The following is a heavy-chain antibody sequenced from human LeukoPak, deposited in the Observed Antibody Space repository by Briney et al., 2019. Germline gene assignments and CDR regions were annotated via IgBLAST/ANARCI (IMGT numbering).Heavy chain of an antibody. J-gene: IGHJ6*02. CDR3: ARDNYPPRYYGMDV. V-gene: IGHV3-20*04. D-gene: IGHD4-11*01. CDR2: INWNGGST. Sequence: GGSLRLSCAASGFTFDDYGMSWVRQAPGKGLEWVSGINWNGGSTGYADSVKGRFTISRDNAKNSLYLQTNSLRAEDTALYYCARDNYPPRYYGMDVWGQGTTVTVSS. CDR1: GFTFDDYG.